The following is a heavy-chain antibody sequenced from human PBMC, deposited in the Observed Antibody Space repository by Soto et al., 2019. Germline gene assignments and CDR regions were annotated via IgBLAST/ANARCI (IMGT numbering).Heavy chain of an antibody. J-gene: IGHJ4*02. Sequence: SETLSLTCTVSGGSISSSSYYWGWIRQPPGKGLEWIGSIYYSGSTYYNPSLKSRVTISVDTSKNQFSLKLSSVTAADTAVYYCARDAPPRHSSSFKVVDYWGQGTLVTVSS. CDR3: ARDAPPRHSSSFKVVDY. CDR2: IYYSGST. CDR1: GGSISSSSYY. V-gene: IGHV4-39*02. D-gene: IGHD6-6*01.